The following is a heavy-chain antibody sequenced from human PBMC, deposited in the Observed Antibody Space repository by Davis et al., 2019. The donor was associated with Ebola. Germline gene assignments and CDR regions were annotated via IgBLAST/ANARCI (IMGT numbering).Heavy chain of an antibody. J-gene: IGHJ4*02. CDR3: ARVRSNILTGYHY. CDR1: GFTFSTFW. Sequence: PGGSLRLSCAASGFTFSTFWMHWVRQAPGKGLVWVSRINGDGSTTSYADSVKGRFTISRDNAKNTLYLQMDSLTAEDTAVYYCARVRSNILTGYHYWGQGTQITVSS. CDR2: INGDGSTT. D-gene: IGHD3-9*01. V-gene: IGHV3-74*01.